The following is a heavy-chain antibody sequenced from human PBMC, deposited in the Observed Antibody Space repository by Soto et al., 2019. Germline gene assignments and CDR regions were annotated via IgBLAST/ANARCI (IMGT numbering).Heavy chain of an antibody. V-gene: IGHV3-66*01. Sequence: GGSLRLSCAASGFTVSSNYMSWVRQAPGKGLEWVSVIYSGGSTYYADSVKCRFTISRDNSKNTRYLQMNSLRAEDTAVYYCARASDITLWFDPWGQGTLVTVSS. CDR3: ARASDITLWFDP. D-gene: IGHD3-9*01. J-gene: IGHJ5*02. CDR2: IYSGGST. CDR1: GFTVSSNY.